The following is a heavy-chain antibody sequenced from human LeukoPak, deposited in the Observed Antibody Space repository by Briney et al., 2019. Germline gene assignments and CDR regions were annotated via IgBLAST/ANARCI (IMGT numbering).Heavy chain of an antibody. CDR3: ARRLVRGDTDGNWFDP. V-gene: IGHV4-61*08. J-gene: IGHJ5*02. Sequence: SETLSLTCTVSGGSISSGGYYWSWIRQPPGKGLEWIGYIYYSGSTNYNPSLKSRVTISVDTSKNQFSLKLSSVTAADTAVYYCARRLVRGDTDGNWFDPWGQGTLVTVSS. CDR2: IYYSGST. D-gene: IGHD3-10*01. CDR1: GGSISSGGYY.